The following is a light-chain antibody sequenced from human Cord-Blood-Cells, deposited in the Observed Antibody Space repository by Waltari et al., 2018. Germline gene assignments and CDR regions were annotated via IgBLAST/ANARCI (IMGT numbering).Light chain of an antibody. CDR1: SSNIGSNT. V-gene: IGLV1-44*01. CDR2: SNN. CDR3: AAWDDSLNGWV. Sequence: QSVLTQPPSASGTPGQRVTISCSGSSSNIGSNTVNLYQQPRGTAPKLLIYSNNQRPSGVPARFSGSKSGTSASLAISGLQAEDEADYYCAAWDDSLNGWVFGGGTKLTVL. J-gene: IGLJ3*02.